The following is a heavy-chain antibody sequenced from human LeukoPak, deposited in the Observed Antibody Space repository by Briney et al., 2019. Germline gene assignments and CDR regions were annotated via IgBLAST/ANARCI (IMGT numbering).Heavy chain of an antibody. CDR2: SNDNKST. CDR3: ARANYYGWFDP. Sequence: KPSESLSLTCTVSGGSISSGGYYWSWIRQHPGKGLEWIGSSNDNKSTYYNASLKSRITITVNTSENQFSLKLSSVTAADTAVYYCARANYYGWFDPWGQGTLVTVSS. D-gene: IGHD1-26*01. J-gene: IGHJ5*02. CDR1: GGSISSGGYY. V-gene: IGHV4-31*03.